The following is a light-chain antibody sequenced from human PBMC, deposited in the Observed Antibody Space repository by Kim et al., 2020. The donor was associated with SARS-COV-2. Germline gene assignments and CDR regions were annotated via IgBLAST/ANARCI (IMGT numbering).Light chain of an antibody. CDR1: SSNIGNNY. CDR2: DNN. Sequence: QKVTISGSGSSSNIGNNYVSWYQQLPGTAPKLLIYDNNKRPSGIPDRFSGSKSGTSATLGITGLQTGDEADYYCGTWDSSLSAGVFGGGTQLTVL. V-gene: IGLV1-51*01. CDR3: GTWDSSLSAGV. J-gene: IGLJ3*02.